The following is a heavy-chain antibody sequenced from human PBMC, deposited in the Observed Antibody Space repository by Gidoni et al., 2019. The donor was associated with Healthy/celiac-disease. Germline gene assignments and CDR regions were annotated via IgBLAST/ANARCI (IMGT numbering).Heavy chain of an antibody. CDR2: ISSSSSTI. CDR3: ARATFRWNSRTDFDY. D-gene: IGHD3-16*01. CDR1: GFPFSSYS. Sequence: EVQLVESGGGLVQPGGSLRLSCAASGFPFSSYSRNWVRQAPGKGLEWVSYISSSSSTIYYADSVKGRFTISRDNAKNSLYLQMNSLRDEDTAVYYCARATFRWNSRTDFDYWGQGTLVTVSS. J-gene: IGHJ4*02. V-gene: IGHV3-48*02.